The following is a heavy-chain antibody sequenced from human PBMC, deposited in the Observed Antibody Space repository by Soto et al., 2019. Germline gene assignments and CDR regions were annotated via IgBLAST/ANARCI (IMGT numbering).Heavy chain of an antibody. Sequence: SETLSLTCGVYGGSFSGYYWSWVRQPPGKGLEWIGEINYSGNINYNPSLKSRVTISLDTSKTQFSLRLSSVTAADTAVYYCARDYYDSSGYYRDHSYGLDVWGQGTTVTVSS. CDR3: ARDYYDSSGYYRDHSYGLDV. CDR2: INYSGNI. CDR1: GGSFSGYY. V-gene: IGHV4-34*01. J-gene: IGHJ6*02. D-gene: IGHD3-22*01.